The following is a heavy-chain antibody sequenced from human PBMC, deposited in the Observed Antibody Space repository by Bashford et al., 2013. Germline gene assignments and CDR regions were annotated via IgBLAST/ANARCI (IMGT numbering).Heavy chain of an antibody. V-gene: IGHV3-53*01. D-gene: IGHD6-25*01. CDR2: IYSGGST. J-gene: IGHJ4*02. CDR3: AREAGGYRTSAFDY. Sequence: VRQAPGKGLEWVSVIYSGGSTYYADSVKGRFTISRDNSKNTLYLQMNSLRAEDTAVYYCAREAGGYRTSAFDYWGQGPWSPSPQ.